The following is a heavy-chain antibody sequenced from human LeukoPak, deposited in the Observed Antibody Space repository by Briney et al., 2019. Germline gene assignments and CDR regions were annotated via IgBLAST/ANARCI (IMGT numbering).Heavy chain of an antibody. V-gene: IGHV1-18*01. CDR2: ISAYNGNT. CDR1: GYTFTSYG. CDR3: ARDLGYSSSSVGDY. Sequence: ASVKVSCNASGYTFTSYGISWVRQAPGQRLEWMGGISAYNGNTNYAQKPQGRVTMITDTSTNTAYMELRSLRSDDTAVYYCARDLGYSSSSVGDYWGQGTLVTVSS. D-gene: IGHD6-6*01. J-gene: IGHJ4*02.